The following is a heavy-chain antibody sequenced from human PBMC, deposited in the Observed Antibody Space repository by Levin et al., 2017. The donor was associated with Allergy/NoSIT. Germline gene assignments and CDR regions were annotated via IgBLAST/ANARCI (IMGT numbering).Heavy chain of an antibody. CDR1: GFTFSSYE. CDR2: IDFSGNSI. Sequence: GESLKISCAASGFTFSSYEMNWVRQAPGKGLEWVSYIDFSGNSIYYADSVKGRFTISRDNAKNSLYLQMNSMRAEDTAVYYCARDIPTSGYYYYYGLDVWGQGTTVTVSS. V-gene: IGHV3-48*03. CDR3: ARDIPTSGYYYYYGLDV. D-gene: IGHD2-2*02. J-gene: IGHJ6*02.